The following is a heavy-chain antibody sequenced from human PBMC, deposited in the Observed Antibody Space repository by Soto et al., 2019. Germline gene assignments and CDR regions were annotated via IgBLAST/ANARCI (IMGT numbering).Heavy chain of an antibody. D-gene: IGHD3-16*01. CDR2: IVVGSGHT. V-gene: IGHV1-58*02. Sequence: SVKVSCKTSGFTFTSSAIQWVRQARGQGLEWIGWIVVGSGHTNHAQKFQERVTITRDMSTGTAYMELSSLRSEDTAVYYCAAASSTSGGYYGMAVWGQGTTVTVSS. CDR1: GFTFTSSA. CDR3: AAASSTSGGYYGMAV. J-gene: IGHJ6*02.